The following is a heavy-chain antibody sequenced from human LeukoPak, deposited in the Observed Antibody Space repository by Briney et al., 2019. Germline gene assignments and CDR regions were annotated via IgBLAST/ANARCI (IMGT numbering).Heavy chain of an antibody. CDR1: GYTFTSYG. D-gene: IGHD3-10*01. Sequence: ASVKVSCKASGYTFTSYGISWVRQAPGQGLEWMGWINTNTGNPTYAQGFTGRFVFSLDTSVSTAYLQISSLKAEDTAVYYCVLRHYYGSAALGYWGQGTLVTVSS. J-gene: IGHJ4*02. V-gene: IGHV7-4-1*02. CDR2: INTNTGNP. CDR3: VLRHYYGSAALGY.